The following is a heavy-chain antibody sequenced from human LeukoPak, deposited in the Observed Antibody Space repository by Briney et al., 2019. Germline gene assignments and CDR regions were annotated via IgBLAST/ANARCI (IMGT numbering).Heavy chain of an antibody. J-gene: IGHJ4*02. CDR2: IRYDGSNK. Sequence: GGSLRLSCAASGFTFSSYGMHWVRQAPGKGLEWVAFIRYDGSNKYYADSVKGRFTISRDNSKNTLYLQMNSLRAEDTAVYYCAKNTAAAGPYYFDYWGQGTLVTVSS. D-gene: IGHD6-13*01. V-gene: IGHV3-30*02. CDR1: GFTFSSYG. CDR3: AKNTAAAGPYYFDY.